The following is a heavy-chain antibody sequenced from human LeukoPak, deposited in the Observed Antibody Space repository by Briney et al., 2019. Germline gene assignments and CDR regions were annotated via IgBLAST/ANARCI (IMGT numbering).Heavy chain of an antibody. J-gene: IGHJ4*02. CDR1: GFTVSSSY. CDR2: IYSGGST. CDR3: ARDFIGDGYNAFDY. Sequence: GGSLRLSCAASGFTVSSSYMSWVRQAPGKGLEWVSVIYSGGSTYYADSVKGRFTISRDNSKNTLYLQMNSLRAEDTAVYYCARDFIGDGYNAFDYWGQGTLVTVSS. D-gene: IGHD5-24*01. V-gene: IGHV3-66*02.